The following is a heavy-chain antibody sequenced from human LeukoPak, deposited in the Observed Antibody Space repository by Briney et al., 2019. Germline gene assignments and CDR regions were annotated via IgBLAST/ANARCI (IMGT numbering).Heavy chain of an antibody. CDR2: SYHGGNT. CDR3: VRESSGHDSVLVGDNWFDP. CDR1: GYSIRSGYY. J-gene: IGHJ5*02. Sequence: SETLSLTCAVSGYSIRSGYYWGWIRQTPGKGLEWIGSSYHGGNTYYNPSLKSQVTISVDTSKNQFSLKLSSVTAADTAVYYCVRESSGHDSVLVGDNWFDPWGQGTLVTVSS. D-gene: IGHD5-12*01. V-gene: IGHV4-38-2*02.